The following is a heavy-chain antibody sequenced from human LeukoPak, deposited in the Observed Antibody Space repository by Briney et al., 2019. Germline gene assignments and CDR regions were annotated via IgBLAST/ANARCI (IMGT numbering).Heavy chain of an antibody. CDR3: ARAYSSSWNVDY. J-gene: IGHJ4*02. V-gene: IGHV4-59*01. Sequence: PSETLSLTCTVSGGSISSYYWSWIRQPPGKGLEWIGYIYYSGSTNYNPSLKSRVTISVDTSKNQFSLKLSSVTAADTAVYYCARAYSSSWNVDYWGQGTLVTVSP. CDR2: IYYSGST. CDR1: GGSISSYY. D-gene: IGHD6-13*01.